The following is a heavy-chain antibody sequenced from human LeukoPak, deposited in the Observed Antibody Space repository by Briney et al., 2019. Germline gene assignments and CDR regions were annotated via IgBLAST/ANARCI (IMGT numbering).Heavy chain of an antibody. Sequence: SETLSLTCTVSGGSISSYYWSWIRQPPGKGLEWIGSIFHSGNTHCNPSLKSRVTMSVDTSKNQLSLKLNSVTAADTAVYYCAKSGSGYYGPSDYWGQGTLVTVSS. V-gene: IGHV4-59*04. CDR2: IFHSGNT. CDR3: AKSGSGYYGPSDY. CDR1: GGSISSYY. J-gene: IGHJ4*02. D-gene: IGHD3-22*01.